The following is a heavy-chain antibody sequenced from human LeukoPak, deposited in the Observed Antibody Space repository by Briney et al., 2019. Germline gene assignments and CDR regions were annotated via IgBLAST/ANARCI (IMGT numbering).Heavy chain of an antibody. V-gene: IGHV1-58*02. CDR3: AANDFWSRGGMDV. J-gene: IGHJ6*02. D-gene: IGHD3-3*01. CDR2: IVVGSGNT. CDR1: GPTFTTSA. Sequence: SVKVSCTASGPTFTTSAMQWVRQARGQRLEWIGWIVVGSGNTNYAQKFQERVTITRDMSTSTAYMELSSLRSEDTAVYYCAANDFWSRGGMDVWGQGTTVTVSS.